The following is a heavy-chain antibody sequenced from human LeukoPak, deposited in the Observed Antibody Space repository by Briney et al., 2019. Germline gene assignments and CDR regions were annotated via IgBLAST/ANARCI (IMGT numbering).Heavy chain of an antibody. D-gene: IGHD1-26*01. J-gene: IGHJ4*02. Sequence: PSGTLSLTCAVSGGSINTGNWWSWVRQTPGKGLEWVAVISYDGSNKYYADSVKGRFTISRDNSKNTLYLQMNSLRAEDTAVYYCARGGLYSGSSPYYFDYWGQGTLVTVSS. V-gene: IGHV3-30-3*01. CDR2: ISYDGSNK. CDR1: GGSINTGN. CDR3: ARGGLYSGSSPYYFDY.